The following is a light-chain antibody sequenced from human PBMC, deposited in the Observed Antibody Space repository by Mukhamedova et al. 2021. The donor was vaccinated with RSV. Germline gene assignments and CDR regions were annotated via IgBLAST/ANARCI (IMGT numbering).Light chain of an antibody. CDR2: DAS. V-gene: IGKV1-33*01. J-gene: IGKJ4*01. CDR3: LQYDDLPL. Sequence: WYQRRVHGKAPKLLIYDASKLGTGVPSRFSGSGSGTDFTFTIGGLQPDDIATYYCLQYDDLPLFGGGTKVEIK.